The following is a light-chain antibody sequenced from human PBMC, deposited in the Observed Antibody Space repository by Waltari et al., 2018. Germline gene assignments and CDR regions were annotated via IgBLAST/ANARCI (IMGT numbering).Light chain of an antibody. J-gene: IGKJ4*01. CDR2: TAS. CDR3: LQQHTYPCT. Sequence: DIHMTQSPSSLSASVGDRVTITCRASQDIGNDLHWYQYKTGKAPKRLIYTASSLQGGDPPRFSGSGSGREFTLTISCLQPGDFATYYCLQQHTYPCTFGGGPKVEIK. V-gene: IGKV1-17*01. CDR1: QDIGND.